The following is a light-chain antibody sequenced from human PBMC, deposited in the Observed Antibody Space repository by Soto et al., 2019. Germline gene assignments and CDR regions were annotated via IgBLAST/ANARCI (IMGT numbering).Light chain of an antibody. CDR3: SSYAGSSTYV. CDR2: TNN. CDR1: SSNIGSGF. Sequence: QSALTQPPSASGTPGQRVTISCSGSSSNIGSGFVYWYQHLPGTAPKLLISTNNERPSGVPDRFSGSKSGNTASLTVSGLQAEDEADYYCSSYAGSSTYVFGTGTKVTVL. J-gene: IGLJ1*01. V-gene: IGLV1-44*01.